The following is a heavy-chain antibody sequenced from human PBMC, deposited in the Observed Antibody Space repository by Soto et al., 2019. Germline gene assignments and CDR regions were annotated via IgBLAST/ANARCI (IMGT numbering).Heavy chain of an antibody. D-gene: IGHD5-12*01. CDR1: GFTFSSYA. Sequence: QPGGSLRLSCAASGFTFSSYAMHWVRQAPGKGLEWVAVISYDGSNKYYADSVKGRFTISRDNSKNTLYLQINSLRAEDTAVYYCARDYYRFNSGYGFSMDVWGQGTTVTVSS. CDR2: ISYDGSNK. CDR3: ARDYYRFNSGYGFSMDV. V-gene: IGHV3-30-3*01. J-gene: IGHJ6*02.